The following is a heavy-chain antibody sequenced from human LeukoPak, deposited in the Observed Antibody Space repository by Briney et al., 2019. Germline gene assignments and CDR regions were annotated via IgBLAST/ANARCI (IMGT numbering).Heavy chain of an antibody. Sequence: GGSLRLSCAASGFTFSNYEMHWVRQAPGKGLEWVSYISSIGSDIYYADSVKGRFTISRDNAKNSLYLHMNSLRAEDTAVYYCAELGITMIGGVWGKGTTVTISS. CDR3: AELGITMIGGV. D-gene: IGHD3-10*02. V-gene: IGHV3-48*03. J-gene: IGHJ6*04. CDR2: ISSIGSDI. CDR1: GFTFSNYE.